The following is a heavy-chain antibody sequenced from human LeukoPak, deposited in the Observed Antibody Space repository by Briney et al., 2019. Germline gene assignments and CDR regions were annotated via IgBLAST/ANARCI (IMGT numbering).Heavy chain of an antibody. CDR2: IYHSGST. CDR1: GGSISSGGYY. D-gene: IGHD3-10*01. Sequence: SETLSLTCTVSGGSISSGGYYWSWIRQPPGKGLEWIGYIYHSGSTYYNPSLKSRVTISVDRSKNQFSLKLSSVTAADTAVYYCARDRRVRGPGPWADAFDIWGQGTMVTVSS. CDR3: ARDRRVRGPGPWADAFDI. J-gene: IGHJ3*02. V-gene: IGHV4-30-2*01.